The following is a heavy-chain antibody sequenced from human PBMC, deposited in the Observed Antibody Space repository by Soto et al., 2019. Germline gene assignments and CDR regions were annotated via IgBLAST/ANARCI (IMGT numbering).Heavy chain of an antibody. D-gene: IGHD6-19*01. CDR2: IYYSGST. V-gene: IGHV4-59*01. CDR3: ARALIAVAGTDYYYYGMDV. Sequence: SETLSLTCTVSGGSISSYYWSWIRRPPGKGLEWIGYIYYSGSTNYNPSLKSRVTISVDTSKNQFSLKLSSVTAADTAMYYCARALIAVAGTDYYYYGMDVWGQGTTVTVSS. CDR1: GGSISSYY. J-gene: IGHJ6*02.